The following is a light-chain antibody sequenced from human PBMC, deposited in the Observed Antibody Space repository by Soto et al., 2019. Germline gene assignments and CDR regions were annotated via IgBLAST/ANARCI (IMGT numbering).Light chain of an antibody. CDR1: SSDVGGYNY. CDR2: EVS. J-gene: IGLJ1*01. V-gene: IGLV2-8*01. Sequence: QSVLTQPPSASGSPGQSVTISCTGTSSDVGGYNYVSWYQQHPGKAPKLMIYEVSKRPSGVPDRFSGSKSGKTASLTVSGLQAEDEAGYYCSSYAGSNNYVFGTGTKVTVL. CDR3: SSYAGSNNYV.